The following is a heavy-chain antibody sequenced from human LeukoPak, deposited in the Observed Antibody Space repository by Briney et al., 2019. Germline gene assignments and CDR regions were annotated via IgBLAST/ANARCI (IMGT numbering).Heavy chain of an antibody. Sequence: VASVKVSCKASGGTFSSYAISWVRQAPGQGLEWMGRIIPILGIANYAQKFQGRVTITADKSTSTAYMELSSLRSEDTAVYYCARSPQTTRYFDYWGRGTLVTVSS. CDR1: GGTFSSYA. CDR2: IIPILGIA. D-gene: IGHD4-17*01. J-gene: IGHJ4*02. CDR3: ARSPQTTRYFDY. V-gene: IGHV1-69*04.